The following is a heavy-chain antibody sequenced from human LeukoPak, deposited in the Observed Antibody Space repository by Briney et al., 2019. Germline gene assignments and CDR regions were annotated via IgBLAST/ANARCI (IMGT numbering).Heavy chain of an antibody. V-gene: IGHV3-23*01. CDR1: GFTFSSYA. CDR2: ISGSGGST. CDR3: SGSGWYLYYYYMDV. Sequence: GGSLRLSCAASGFTFSSYAMSWVRQAPGKGLEWVSAISGSGGSTYYADSVKGRFTISRDNSKNTLYLQMNSLRAEDTAVYYCSGSGWYLYYYYMDVWGKGTTVTVSS. J-gene: IGHJ6*03. D-gene: IGHD6-19*01.